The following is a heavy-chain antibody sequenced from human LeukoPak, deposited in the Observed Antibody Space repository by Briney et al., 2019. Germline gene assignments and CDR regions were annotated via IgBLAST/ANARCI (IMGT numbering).Heavy chain of an antibody. CDR1: GFSFSGYG. V-gene: IGHV3-21*01. Sequence: SGGSLRLSCAASGFSFSGYGMHWVRQAPGKGLEWVSSISSSSSHIYHADSVKGRFTISRDNAKNSLYLQMNSLRAEDTAVYYCARDRVGGHPTLYYYYYYGMDVWGQGTTVTVSS. CDR3: ARDRVGGHPTLYYYYYYGMDV. D-gene: IGHD3-10*01. CDR2: ISSSSSHI. J-gene: IGHJ6*02.